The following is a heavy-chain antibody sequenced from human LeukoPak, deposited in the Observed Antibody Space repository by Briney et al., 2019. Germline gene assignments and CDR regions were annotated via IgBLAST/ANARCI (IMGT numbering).Heavy chain of an antibody. CDR1: GFTFSDYY. V-gene: IGHV3-11*04. CDR2: ISSSGSTI. Sequence: PGGSLRLSCAASGFTFSDYYMTWIRQAPGKGLEWVSYISSSGSTIYYADSVKGRFTISRDNAKNSLYLQMNSLRAEDTAVYYCARDSSGWYHWFDPWGQGTLVTVSS. D-gene: IGHD6-19*01. J-gene: IGHJ5*02. CDR3: ARDSSGWYHWFDP.